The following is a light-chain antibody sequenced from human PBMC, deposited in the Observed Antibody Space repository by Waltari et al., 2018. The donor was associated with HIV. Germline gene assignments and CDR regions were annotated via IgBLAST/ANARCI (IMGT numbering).Light chain of an antibody. CDR1: NFDIFGYNF. V-gene: IGLV2-14*01. J-gene: IGLJ3*02. Sequence: QSALTQPASVSGSPGESITISCTGANFDIFGYNFVSWFQHHPGHPPKVIIYEVTNRPSGVSNRVSGSKSGNTASLTISGLQPEDEAEYFCISYRSTSSPVFGGGTKLTVL. CDR3: ISYRSTSSPV. CDR2: EVT.